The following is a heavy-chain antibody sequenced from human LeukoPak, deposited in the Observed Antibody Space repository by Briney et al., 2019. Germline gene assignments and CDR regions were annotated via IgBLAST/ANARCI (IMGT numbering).Heavy chain of an antibody. CDR3: ARDGTATITPNDYYYYMDV. J-gene: IGHJ6*03. Sequence: GGSLRLSCAASGFTFSSYWMSWVRQAPGKGLEWVANIKQGGSEKYYVDSVKGRFTISRDNAKNSLYLQMNSLRAEDTAVYYCARDGTATITPNDYYYYMDVWGKGTTVTVSS. CDR2: IKQGGSEK. V-gene: IGHV3-7*01. D-gene: IGHD5-24*01. CDR1: GFTFSSYW.